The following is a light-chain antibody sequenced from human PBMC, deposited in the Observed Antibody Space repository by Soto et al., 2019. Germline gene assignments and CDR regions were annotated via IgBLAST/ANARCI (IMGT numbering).Light chain of an antibody. J-gene: IGLJ1*01. CDR3: SSYTSNSAFV. CDR2: EVS. Sequence: QSALTQPPSVSGSPGQSVTISCTGTSSDVGGYNRVSWYQQPTGTAPKLMIYEVSNRPSGVTDRFSGSKSGNTASLTISWLQAEDEADYYCSSYTSNSAFVFGTGTKLTVL. CDR1: SSDVGGYNR. V-gene: IGLV2-18*02.